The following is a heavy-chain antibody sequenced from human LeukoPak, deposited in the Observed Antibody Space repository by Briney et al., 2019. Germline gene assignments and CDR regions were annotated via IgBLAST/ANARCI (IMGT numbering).Heavy chain of an antibody. CDR2: MNPNSGNT. CDR3: AFSWIQLWLPQNYYYYGMDV. V-gene: IGHV1-8*01. J-gene: IGHJ6*02. Sequence: ASVKVSCKASGYTFTRYDINWVRPATGQGLEWMGWMNPNSGNTGYAQKFQGRVTMTRNTSISTAYMELSSLRSEDTAVYYCAFSWIQLWLPQNYYYYGMDVWGQGTTVTVSS. D-gene: IGHD5-18*01. CDR1: GYTFTRYD.